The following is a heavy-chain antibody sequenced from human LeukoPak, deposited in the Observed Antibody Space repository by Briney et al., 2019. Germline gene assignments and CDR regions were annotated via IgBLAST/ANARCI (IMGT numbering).Heavy chain of an antibody. CDR1: GASITNDY. J-gene: IGHJ4*02. D-gene: IGHD2-8*02. CDR2: INYSGNT. V-gene: IGHV4-59*01. Sequence: SETLSLTCTVYGASITNDYWSWLRQSPGKGPEWLGTINYSGNTNYNPSVESRVIMSVDASKNQFSLRLTSVTAADSAVCYCARERPPWWGSLDYWGQGTLVTVSS. CDR3: ARERPPWWGSLDY.